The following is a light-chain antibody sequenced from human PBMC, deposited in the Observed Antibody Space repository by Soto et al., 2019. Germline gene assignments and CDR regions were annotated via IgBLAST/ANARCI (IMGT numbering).Light chain of an antibody. Sequence: EIVLVQSPGTLSLSPGERATLSCRASQSLAGSYLAWYQQKPGQAPRLLIDGASTRATGTPDRFSGSGSGTDFTLTISRLEPEDFAVYYCQQYRTSPPLTFGGGTKVEMK. CDR1: QSLAGSY. CDR2: GAS. J-gene: IGKJ4*01. V-gene: IGKV3-20*01. CDR3: QQYRTSPPLT.